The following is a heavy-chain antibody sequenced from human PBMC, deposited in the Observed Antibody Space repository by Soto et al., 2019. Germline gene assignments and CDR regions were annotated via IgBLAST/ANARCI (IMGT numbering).Heavy chain of an antibody. CDR2: IYSGGST. CDR3: ARGHSYPTYYYYYYMDV. V-gene: IGHV3-66*01. J-gene: IGHJ6*03. Sequence: GGSLRLSCAASGFTVSSNYMSWVRQAPGKGLEWVSVIYSGGSTYYADSVKGRFTISRDNSKNTLYLQMNSLRAEDTAVYYCARGHSYPTYYYYYYMDVWGKGTTVTVSS. D-gene: IGHD3-16*02. CDR1: GFTVSSNY.